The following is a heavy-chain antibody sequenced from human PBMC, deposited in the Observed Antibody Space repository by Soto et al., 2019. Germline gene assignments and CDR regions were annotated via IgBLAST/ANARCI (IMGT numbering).Heavy chain of an antibody. D-gene: IGHD6-19*01. V-gene: IGHV3-30-3*01. CDR2: TSYEGSNK. CDR3: ATSRREWLVHGFDY. CDR1: GFTFSHYA. Sequence: GGSLRLSCAASGFTFSHYAMHWVRQAPGKGLEWVAVTSYEGSNKNYADSVKGRFTISRDNSQNTLYMQMNSLRPDDTAVYYCATSRREWLVHGFDYWGQGTQVTVSS. J-gene: IGHJ4*02.